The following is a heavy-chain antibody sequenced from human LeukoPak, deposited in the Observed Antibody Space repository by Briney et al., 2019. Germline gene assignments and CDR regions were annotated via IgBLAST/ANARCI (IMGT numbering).Heavy chain of an antibody. D-gene: IGHD6-13*01. Sequence: GGSLRLSCVASGFIFSDYYMTWIRQAPGKGLEWVSYSSSSSSYTNYADSVKGRFTISRDYAKNSLYLQMNSLRAEDTAVYYCARAPAAAGKIDYWGQGTLVTVSS. CDR2: SSSSSSYT. CDR3: ARAPAAAGKIDY. J-gene: IGHJ4*02. CDR1: GFIFSDYY. V-gene: IGHV3-11*05.